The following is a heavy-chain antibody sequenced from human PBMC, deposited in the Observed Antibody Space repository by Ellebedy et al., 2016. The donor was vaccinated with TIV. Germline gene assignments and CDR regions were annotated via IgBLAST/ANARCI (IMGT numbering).Heavy chain of an antibody. J-gene: IGHJ4*02. CDR2: INGGDGYP. V-gene: IGHV1-3*01. D-gene: IGHD3-16*01. CDR1: GYAFTHYG. CDR3: ARSGDAWGIDF. Sequence: AASVKVSCKASGYAFTHYGLHWVRQAPGQGLEWMAWINGGDGYPKYSWKFQGRVSFTRDTSATTAYMELSSLTSEDTAVDYCARSGDAWGIDFWGQGTPVTVSS.